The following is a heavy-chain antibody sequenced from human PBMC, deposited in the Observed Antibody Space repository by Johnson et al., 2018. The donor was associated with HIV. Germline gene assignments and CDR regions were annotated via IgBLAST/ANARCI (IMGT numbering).Heavy chain of an antibody. V-gene: IGHV3-66*01. CDR1: GFTVSSNY. J-gene: IGHJ3*02. D-gene: IGHD1-7*01. Sequence: VLLVESGGGLVQPGGSLRLSCAASGFTVSSNYMSWVRQAPGKGLEWVSVIYSGGSTYYADSVKGRFTISRDNSKNTLYLQMNSLRAEDTAVYYCARDPPGTTAGAFDSWGQGTMVTVSS. CDR3: ARDPPGTTAGAFDS. CDR2: IYSGGST.